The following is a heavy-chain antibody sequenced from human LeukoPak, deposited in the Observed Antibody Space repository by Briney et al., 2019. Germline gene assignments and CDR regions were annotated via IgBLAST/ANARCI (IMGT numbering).Heavy chain of an antibody. CDR1: GFTFSSYD. V-gene: IGHV3-48*03. Sequence: GGSLRLSCAASGFTFSSYDMNWVRQAPGKGLEWVSDIISSGSTIYYADSVKGRFTISRDNAKNSLYLQMNSLRAEDTAVYYCTKTLYYSDSTGYGYWGQGTLVTVSS. J-gene: IGHJ4*02. CDR2: IISSGSTI. D-gene: IGHD3-22*01. CDR3: TKTLYYSDSTGYGY.